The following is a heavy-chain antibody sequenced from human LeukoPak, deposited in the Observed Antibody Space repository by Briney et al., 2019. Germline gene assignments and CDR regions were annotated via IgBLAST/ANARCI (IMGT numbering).Heavy chain of an antibody. CDR2: IIGSGGVI. CDR1: GFTFSSYA. J-gene: IGHJ3*02. D-gene: IGHD1-26*01. CDR3: ARGTDSGTSTRGGAFEI. Sequence: GGSLRLSCAASGFTFSSYAMSWVRQAPGKGLDCFSAIIGSGGVIYYTDSVKGRFTISRDNAKNSMYLQMNSLRVEETAIYYCARGTDSGTSTRGGAFEIWGQGTMVTVSS. V-gene: IGHV3-23*01.